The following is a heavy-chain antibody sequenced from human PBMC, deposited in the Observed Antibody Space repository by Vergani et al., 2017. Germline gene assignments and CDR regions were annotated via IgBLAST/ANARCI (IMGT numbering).Heavy chain of an antibody. V-gene: IGHV5-51*01. Sequence: EVQLVQSGAEVKKPGESLKISCQISGYSFTNYWIGWVRQMPGKSLEWMGIIHPADSDTRYSPSFPGQVNISIDKSVSTSYLQRSSLRASDSAMYYCARRYGRDSSGSKYFDYGGQGTLVTVSS. CDR2: IHPADSDT. D-gene: IGHD3-22*01. CDR1: GYSFTNYW. J-gene: IGHJ4*02. CDR3: ARRYGRDSSGSKYFDY.